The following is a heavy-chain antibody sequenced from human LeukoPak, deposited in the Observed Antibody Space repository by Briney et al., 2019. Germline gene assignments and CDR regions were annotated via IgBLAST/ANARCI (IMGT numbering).Heavy chain of an antibody. D-gene: IGHD6-19*01. Sequence: ASVKVSCKASGYTLTGYCMHWVRQAPGQGLEWLGWINTKSGATNYAQNFQGRVTMTRDTSMSTTYMELKRLRSDDTAVYYCARDLGISGWYAPPLGYFDYWGQGTLLTVSS. CDR3: ARDLGISGWYAPPLGYFDY. CDR1: GYTLTGYC. V-gene: IGHV1-2*02. CDR2: INTKSGAT. J-gene: IGHJ4*02.